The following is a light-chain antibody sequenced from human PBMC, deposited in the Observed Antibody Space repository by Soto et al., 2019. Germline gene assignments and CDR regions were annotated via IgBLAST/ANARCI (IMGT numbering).Light chain of an antibody. Sequence: QSVLTQPPSVSEAPGQRVTISCTGSSSNIGAGYDVHWYQQLPGTAPKLLIYGNSNRPSGVPDRFSGSKSGTSASLAITGLQAEDEADYYCQSYDSSLEVVFGGGTKLTVL. V-gene: IGLV1-40*01. J-gene: IGLJ2*01. CDR2: GNS. CDR1: SSNIGAGYD. CDR3: QSYDSSLEVV.